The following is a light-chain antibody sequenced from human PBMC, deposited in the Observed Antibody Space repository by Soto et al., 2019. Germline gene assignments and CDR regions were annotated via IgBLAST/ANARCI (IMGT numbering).Light chain of an antibody. CDR1: QSVSSN. J-gene: IGKJ1*01. V-gene: IGKV3-15*01. CDR2: GVS. Sequence: EIVMTQSPATLSVSPGERATLSCRASQSVSSNLAWYQQKPGQAPRLLIYGVSTRAAGVPVRFSGGGSGTDFTLTISRLEPEDFAVYYCQQYNNWPRTFGQGTKVDIK. CDR3: QQYNNWPRT.